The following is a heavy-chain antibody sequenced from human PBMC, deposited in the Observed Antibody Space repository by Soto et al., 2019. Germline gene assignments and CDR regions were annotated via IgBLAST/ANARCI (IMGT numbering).Heavy chain of an antibody. V-gene: IGHV4-34*01. CDR2: INHSAST. Sequence: QVQLQQWGAGLLKPSETLSLTCAVYGGSFSGYYWSWIRQPPGKGLEWIGQINHSASTNDNPSLKSLVTMSVEPSKNQVSLKLSSVTAADTAVYSCSRSQTYSGYEFDYWGQGTLVTVSS. D-gene: IGHD5-12*01. J-gene: IGHJ4*02. CDR3: SRSQTYSGYEFDY. CDR1: GGSFSGYY.